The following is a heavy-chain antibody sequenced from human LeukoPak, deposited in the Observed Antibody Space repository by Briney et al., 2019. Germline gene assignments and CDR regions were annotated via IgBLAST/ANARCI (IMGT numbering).Heavy chain of an antibody. V-gene: IGHV3-66*01. CDR2: IYRGGNT. Sequence: GGSLRLSCAASGFTVSSNYMNWVRQAPGKGLEWVSVIYRGGNTYYADSVKGRFTISRDNSKNTLYLQMNSLRAEDTAVYYCAKDLGGGSGCYDLWGRGTLVTVSS. J-gene: IGHJ2*01. CDR3: AKDLGGGSGCYDL. CDR1: GFTVSSNY. D-gene: IGHD6-19*01.